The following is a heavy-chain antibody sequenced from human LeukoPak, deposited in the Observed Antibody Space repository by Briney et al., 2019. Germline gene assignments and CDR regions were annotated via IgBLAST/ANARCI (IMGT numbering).Heavy chain of an antibody. D-gene: IGHD5-12*01. CDR3: AKLGDGYSGYDLAYFDY. J-gene: IGHJ4*02. V-gene: IGHV3-74*01. CDR2: INSDGSST. CDR1: GFTFSSYW. Sequence: PGGSLRLSCAASGFTFSSYWMHWVRQAPGKGLVWVSRINSDGSSTTYADSVNGRFTISRDNSKNTLYLQMNSLRAEDTAVYYCAKLGDGYSGYDLAYFDYWGQGTLVTVSS.